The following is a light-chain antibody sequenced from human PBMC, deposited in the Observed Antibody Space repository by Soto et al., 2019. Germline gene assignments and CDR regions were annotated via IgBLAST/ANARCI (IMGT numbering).Light chain of an antibody. V-gene: IGKV3-20*01. CDR3: QQYGSSPLT. CDR2: DAS. J-gene: IGKJ4*01. CDR1: QSVSSSY. Sequence: ETVLTQSPGTLSLSPGERATLSCRASQSVSSSYLAWYQQKPGQAPRLLIHDASSRATGIPDRFSGSGSGTDFTLTISRLEPEDFAVYYCQQYGSSPLTFGGGTKVDIK.